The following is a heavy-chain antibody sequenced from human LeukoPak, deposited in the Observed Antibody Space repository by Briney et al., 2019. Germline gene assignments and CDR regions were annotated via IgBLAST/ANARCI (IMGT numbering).Heavy chain of an antibody. Sequence: SETLSLTCTVSGYSISSGYYWGWIRQPPGKGLEWIGSIYHSGSTYYNPSLKSRVTISVDTSKNQFSLKLSSVTAADTAVYYCARSSDSSGYYGNDAFDIWGQGTMVTVSS. V-gene: IGHV4-38-2*02. CDR3: ARSSDSSGYYGNDAFDI. J-gene: IGHJ3*02. CDR2: IYHSGST. CDR1: GYSISSGYY. D-gene: IGHD3-22*01.